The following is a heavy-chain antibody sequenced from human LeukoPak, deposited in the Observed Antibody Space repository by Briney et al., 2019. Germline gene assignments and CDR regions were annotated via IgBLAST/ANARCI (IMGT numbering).Heavy chain of an antibody. D-gene: IGHD3-10*01. Sequence: GGSLRLSCAVSGFTFSSYWMRWVRQAPGKGLVWLSRISGDESSTSYADSVKGRFTISRDNAKNTLFLQMNSLRAEDTAVYYCAGGSTLDRGLVYYWGQGALVTVSS. V-gene: IGHV3-74*01. CDR2: ISGDESST. CDR3: AGGSTLDRGLVYY. CDR1: GFTFSSYW. J-gene: IGHJ4*02.